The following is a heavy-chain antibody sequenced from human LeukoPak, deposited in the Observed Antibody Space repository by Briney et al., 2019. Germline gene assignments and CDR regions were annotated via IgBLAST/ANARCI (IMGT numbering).Heavy chain of an antibody. Sequence: SETLSLTCAVYGGSFSGYYWSWIRQPPGKGLEWIGEINHSGSTNYNPSLKSRVTMSVDTSKNQFSLKLSSVTAADTAVYYCARDLDYGGTFDYWGQGTLVTVSS. J-gene: IGHJ4*02. D-gene: IGHD4-23*01. CDR3: ARDLDYGGTFDY. V-gene: IGHV4-34*01. CDR2: INHSGST. CDR1: GGSFSGYY.